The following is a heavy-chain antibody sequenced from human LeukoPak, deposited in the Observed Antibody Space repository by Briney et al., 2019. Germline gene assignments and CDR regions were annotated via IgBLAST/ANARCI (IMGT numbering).Heavy chain of an antibody. CDR2: IGNNGVAI. CDR3: ARLRNVVNVHWGFFDT. Sequence: GGSLRLSCVVSGFTFSTYWMSWVRQAPGKGLEWVSCIGNNGVAIYYADSVKGRFTISRDNAKNSLYLQMSSLRAEDTAVYFCARLRNVVNVHWGFFDTWGQGAMVTVSS. D-gene: IGHD4-23*01. CDR1: GFTFSTYW. J-gene: IGHJ4*02. V-gene: IGHV3-48*04.